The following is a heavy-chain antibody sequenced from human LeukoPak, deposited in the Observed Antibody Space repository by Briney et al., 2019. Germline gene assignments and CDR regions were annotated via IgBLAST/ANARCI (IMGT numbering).Heavy chain of an antibody. CDR3: ARHSCSSTSCYNYFDY. CDR1: GGSISSGDYY. J-gene: IGHJ4*02. Sequence: PSETLSLTCTVSGGSISSGDYYWSWIRQPPGKGLEWIGYIYYSGSAYYNPSLKSRVTISVDTSKNQFSLKLSSVTAADTAVYYCARHSCSSTSCYNYFDYWGQGTLVTVSS. D-gene: IGHD2-2*02. V-gene: IGHV4-30-4*01. CDR2: IYYSGSA.